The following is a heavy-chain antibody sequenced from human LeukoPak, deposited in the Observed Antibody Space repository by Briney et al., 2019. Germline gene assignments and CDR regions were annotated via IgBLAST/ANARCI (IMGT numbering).Heavy chain of an antibody. J-gene: IGHJ2*01. V-gene: IGHV4-59*08. D-gene: IGHD3-22*01. Sequence: SETLSLTCTVSGGSISTYYRSWIRQPPGKGLEWIGYIYYSGSTNYNPSLKSRVTISVDTSKNQFSLRLSSVTAADTAVYYCARSLDSSGYYIFDLWGRGTLATVSS. CDR2: IYYSGST. CDR1: GGSISTYY. CDR3: ARSLDSSGYYIFDL.